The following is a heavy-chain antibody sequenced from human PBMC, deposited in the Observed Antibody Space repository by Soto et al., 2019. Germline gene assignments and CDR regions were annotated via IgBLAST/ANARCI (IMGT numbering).Heavy chain of an antibody. CDR1: GYTFTSXG. Sequence: QVQLVQSGAEVKKPXASVKVSCKASGYTFTSXGXXWVRQXXGQGLEXXXXISAYNGITNYAQKLQGRVTMTTDTSTSTAYMELRSLRSDDTAVYYCAREGQDTAMVKKGGWFDPWGQGTLVTVSS. CDR3: AREGQDTAMVKKGGWFDP. V-gene: IGHV1-18*01. D-gene: IGHD5-18*01. J-gene: IGHJ5*02. CDR2: ISAYNGIT.